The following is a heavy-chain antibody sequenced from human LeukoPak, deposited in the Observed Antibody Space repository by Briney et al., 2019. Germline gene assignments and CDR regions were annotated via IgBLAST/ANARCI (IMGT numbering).Heavy chain of an antibody. CDR3: ARQGYLAGAGSHFDF. Sequence: NPSETLSLTCTVSGGSISSYYWSWIRQPPGKGLEWIGYIYYSGSTNYNPSLKSRVTISVDTSKNQFSLKLSSVTAADTAVYYCARQGYLAGAGSHFDFWGQGSLVTVSS. J-gene: IGHJ4*02. CDR2: IYYSGST. V-gene: IGHV4-59*08. D-gene: IGHD6-13*01. CDR1: GGSISSYY.